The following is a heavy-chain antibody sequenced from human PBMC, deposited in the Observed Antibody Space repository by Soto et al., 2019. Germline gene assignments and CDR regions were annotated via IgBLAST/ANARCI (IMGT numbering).Heavy chain of an antibody. CDR3: AHRISGCPGFRD. J-gene: IGHJ4*02. CDR1: GFSLSTTGMG. Sequence: QITLRESGPTLVKPTQTLTLTCTFSGFSLSTTGMGVGWVRHPPGKALEWLALIYWDDGKRYSPSLNNRLTITKDTSKNQVVLTMTNMDPVDTATYYCAHRISGCPGFRDWGQGTLVTVSS. D-gene: IGHD6-19*01. V-gene: IGHV2-5*02. CDR2: IYWDDGK.